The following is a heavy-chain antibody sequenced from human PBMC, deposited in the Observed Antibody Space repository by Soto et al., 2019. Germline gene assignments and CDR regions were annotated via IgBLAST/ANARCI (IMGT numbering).Heavy chain of an antibody. D-gene: IGHD4-17*01. V-gene: IGHV3-73*01. Sequence: EVQLVESGGGLVQPGGSLKLSCAASGFTFSDSTLHWIRQASEKGLEWLGRIRSKTDNYATAYAASVNGRFTISRDDSKNTAYLEMNSLKTEDTAVYYCTRHFDGDVRIDDWGQGTLVTVSS. CDR1: GFTFSDST. J-gene: IGHJ4*02. CDR2: IRSKTDNYAT. CDR3: TRHFDGDVRIDD.